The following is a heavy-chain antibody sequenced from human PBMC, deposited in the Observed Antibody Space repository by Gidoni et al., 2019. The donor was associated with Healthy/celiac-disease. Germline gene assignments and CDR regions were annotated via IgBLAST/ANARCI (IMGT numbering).Heavy chain of an antibody. CDR2: ISYDGSNK. J-gene: IGHJ3*02. V-gene: IGHV3-30-3*01. CDR3: ARDRVYGPGSYVPDAFDI. Sequence: QVQLVESGGGVVQPGRSLRLSCAASGFTFSSYAMQWVRQAPGKGLEWVSVISYDGSNKYYADSVKGRFTISRDNSKNTLYLQMNSLRAEDTAVFYCARDRVYGPGSYVPDAFDIWGQGTMVTVSS. CDR1: GFTFSSYA. D-gene: IGHD2-8*01.